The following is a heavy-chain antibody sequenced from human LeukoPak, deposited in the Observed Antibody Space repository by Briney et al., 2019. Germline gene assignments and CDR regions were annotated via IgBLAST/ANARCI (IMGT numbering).Heavy chain of an antibody. CDR3: TREEGGTTVDY. Sequence: SETLSLTCTVSGGSISSYYWSWIRQPPGKGLEWIGSISQSGTTYYNPSLMSRITISHDTSKNQFSLKVNSVTAADTAAYYCTREEGGTTVDYWGQGTLVTVSS. CDR2: ISQSGTT. J-gene: IGHJ4*02. D-gene: IGHD1-1*01. CDR1: GGSISSYY. V-gene: IGHV4-39*07.